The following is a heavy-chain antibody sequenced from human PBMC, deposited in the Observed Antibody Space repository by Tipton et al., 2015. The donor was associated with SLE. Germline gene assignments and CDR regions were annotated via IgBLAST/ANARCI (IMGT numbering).Heavy chain of an antibody. J-gene: IGHJ4*02. CDR2: ISGGGGST. V-gene: IGHV3-23*01. D-gene: IGHD3-16*01. CDR1: GFTFSSYA. Sequence: SLRLSCATSGFTFSSYALSWVRRAAGKGLEWVSAISGGGGSTYYADFVKGRFTISRDNSKNTLYLQMNRLRVEDTAVYYCAGGTGAYFDHWGQGTLVTVSS. CDR3: AGGTGAYFDH.